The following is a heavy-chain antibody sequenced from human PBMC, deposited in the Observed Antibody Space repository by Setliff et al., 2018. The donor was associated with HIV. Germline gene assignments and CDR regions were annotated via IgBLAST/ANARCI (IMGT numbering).Heavy chain of an antibody. CDR2: INPDSGGT. Sequence: GASEKVSCKASGSKFTDYYIHWVRQAPGQGLEWVGWINPDSGGTNLAQRFQGRVTMTRDTSIATAYMELLRPEDTAVYYCVKDIDSEDWRWGQGTLVTVSS. V-gene: IGHV1-2*02. D-gene: IGHD3-22*01. J-gene: IGHJ4*02. CDR1: GSKFTDYY. CDR3: VKDIDSEDWR.